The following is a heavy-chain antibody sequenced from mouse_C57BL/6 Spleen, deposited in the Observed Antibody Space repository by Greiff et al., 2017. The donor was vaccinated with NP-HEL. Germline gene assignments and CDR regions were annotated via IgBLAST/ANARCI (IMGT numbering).Heavy chain of an antibody. CDR1: GYTFTSYW. Sequence: QVQLQQPGAELVKPGDSVTLSCKASGYTFTSYWMRWVNQRPGQGLEWIGAIDPSDGYTNYNQKFKGQATLTVDTSSSTAYMQLSSLTSEDSAVYYCARPTTVVAPDYWGQGTTLTVSS. J-gene: IGHJ2*01. CDR3: ARPTTVVAPDY. V-gene: IGHV1-50*01. CDR2: IDPSDGYT. D-gene: IGHD1-1*01.